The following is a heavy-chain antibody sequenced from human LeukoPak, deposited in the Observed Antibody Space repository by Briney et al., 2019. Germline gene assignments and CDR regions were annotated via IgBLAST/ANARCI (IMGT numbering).Heavy chain of an antibody. D-gene: IGHD2-21*02. V-gene: IGHV4-38-2*02. CDR3: ARDLGGAYCGGDCFGAFDI. J-gene: IGHJ3*02. CDR1: GYSISSGYY. Sequence: SETLSLTCTVSGYSISSGYYWGWIRQPPGKGLEWIGSIHHSGSTYYNPSLKSRVTISVDTSKNQFSLKLSSVTAADTAVYYCARDLGGAYCGGDCFGAFDIWGQGTMVTVSS. CDR2: IHHSGST.